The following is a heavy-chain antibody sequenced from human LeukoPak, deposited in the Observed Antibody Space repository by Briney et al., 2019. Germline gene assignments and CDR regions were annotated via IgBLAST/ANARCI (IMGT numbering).Heavy chain of an antibody. CDR3: AREGTNWNDGRFDY. J-gene: IGHJ4*02. V-gene: IGHV3-23*01. Sequence: GGSLRLSCAASGFTFNTYAMNWVRQAPGKGLECVSGIGGSAGSTYYADSVKGRFTISRDNSKNTLYLQMNSLRAEDTAVYYCAREGTNWNDGRFDYWGQGTLVTVSS. CDR1: GFTFNTYA. D-gene: IGHD1-1*01. CDR2: IGGSAGST.